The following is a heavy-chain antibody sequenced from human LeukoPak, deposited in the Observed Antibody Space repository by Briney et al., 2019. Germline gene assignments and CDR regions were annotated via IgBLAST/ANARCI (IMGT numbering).Heavy chain of an antibody. CDR2: ISGRSGTT. CDR3: ARVYTAMVGAFDI. CDR1: GFTFTSSA. V-gene: IGHV3-23*01. J-gene: IGHJ3*02. Sequence: GGSLRLSCAASGFTFTSSAMSWVRQAPGKGLEWVSAISGRSGTTYYADSVKGRFTISRDNSKNTLYLQMNSLRAGDTAVYYCARVYTAMVGAFDIWGQGTMVTVSS. D-gene: IGHD5-18*01.